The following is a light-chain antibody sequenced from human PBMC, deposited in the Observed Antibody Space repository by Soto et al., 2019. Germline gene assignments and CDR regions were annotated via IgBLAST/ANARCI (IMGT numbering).Light chain of an antibody. J-gene: IGLJ2*01. Sequence: QAVVTQPPSASGTPGQRVTISCSGSSSNIGSNTVDWYQQLPGTAPKLLIYSSNQRPSGVPDRFSGSKSGPSASLAISGLQSEDEADYYCATWDDSLSGPVFGGGTKVTVL. CDR2: SSN. V-gene: IGLV1-44*01. CDR1: SSNIGSNT. CDR3: ATWDDSLSGPV.